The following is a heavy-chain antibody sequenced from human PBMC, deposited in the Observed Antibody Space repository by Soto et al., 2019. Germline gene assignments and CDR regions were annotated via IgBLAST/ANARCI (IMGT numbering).Heavy chain of an antibody. V-gene: IGHV1-46*03. CDR2: VNPTGGSP. D-gene: IGHD3-16*02. J-gene: IGHJ4*02. CDR3: SRDLSPY. CDR1: GYDFTRYF. Sequence: GASVKVSCKTSGYDFTRYFIHWVRQAPGQGLEWMVKVNPTGGSPTFGQKFRGRVTVTTDTSTSTVYMELSSLRSDDTAVYYCSRDLSPYWGQGTLVTVSS.